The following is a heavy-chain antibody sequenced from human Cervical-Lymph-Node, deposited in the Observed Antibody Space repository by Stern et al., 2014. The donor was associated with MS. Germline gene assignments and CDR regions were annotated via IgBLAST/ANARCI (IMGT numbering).Heavy chain of an antibody. D-gene: IGHD5-18*01. J-gene: IGHJ4*02. CDR3: ARDQVDTTMLYDS. CDR2: ISYDGSHQ. V-gene: IGHV3-30*03. CDR1: GFTFSNYG. Sequence: QVQLVQSGGGVVQPGRSLRLSCATSGFTFSNYGMHCVRQSPGKGLAWVTVISYDGSHQYYADSVRGRFNISRDNSKNALYLQMDSLRPEDTAVYYCARDQVDTTMLYDSWGQGTRVTVSS.